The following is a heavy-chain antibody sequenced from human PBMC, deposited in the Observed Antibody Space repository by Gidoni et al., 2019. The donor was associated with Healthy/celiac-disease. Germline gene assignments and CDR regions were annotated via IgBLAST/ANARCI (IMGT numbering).Heavy chain of an antibody. Sequence: EVQLVESGGGSVQPGGSLRLSCAAAGFTFSSSEMNWVRQAPGKGLEWVSYISSSGSTIYYADSVKGRFTISRDNAKNSLYLQMNSLRAEDTAVYYCARESVGATTSFDYWGQGTLVTVSS. D-gene: IGHD1-26*01. CDR1: GFTFSSSE. CDR2: ISSSGSTI. V-gene: IGHV3-48*03. J-gene: IGHJ4*02. CDR3: ARESVGATTSFDY.